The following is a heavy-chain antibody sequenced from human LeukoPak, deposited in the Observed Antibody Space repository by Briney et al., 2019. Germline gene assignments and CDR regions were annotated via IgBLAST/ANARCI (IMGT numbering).Heavy chain of an antibody. CDR1: GFTFDDYA. J-gene: IGHJ4*02. CDR3: AKGAAGYYDSSGYYYGYFDY. V-gene: IGHV3-43D*03. Sequence: GGSLRLSCAASGFTFDDYAMHCVRHAPGKGLEWVSLISWDGGSTYYADSVKGRFTISRDNSKNSLYLQMNSLRAEDTALYYCAKGAAGYYDSSGYYYGYFDYWGQGTLVTVSS. D-gene: IGHD3-22*01. CDR2: ISWDGGST.